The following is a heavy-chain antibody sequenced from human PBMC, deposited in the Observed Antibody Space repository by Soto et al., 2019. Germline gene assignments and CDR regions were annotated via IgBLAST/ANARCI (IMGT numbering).Heavy chain of an antibody. CDR1: GGSISSYY. D-gene: IGHD2-15*01. CDR3: ASPHCSGGSCYLYFQH. V-gene: IGHV4-59*08. Sequence: SETLSLTCTVSGGSISSYYWSWIRQPPGKGLEWIGYIYYSGSTNYNPSLKSRVTISVDTSKNQFSLKLSSVTAADTAVYYCASPHCSGGSCYLYFQHWGQGTLVTVSS. J-gene: IGHJ1*01. CDR2: IYYSGST.